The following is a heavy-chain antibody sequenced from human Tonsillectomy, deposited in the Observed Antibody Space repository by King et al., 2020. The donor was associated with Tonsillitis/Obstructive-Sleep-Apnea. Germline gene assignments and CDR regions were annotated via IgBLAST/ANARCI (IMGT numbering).Heavy chain of an antibody. CDR2: IIPIFGAA. D-gene: IGHD1-26*01. CDR1: GGTFSNSA. CDR3: AGKSGSYYYYYMDV. V-gene: IGHV1-69*01. Sequence: QLVQSGAEVKKPGSSVKVSCQASGGTFSNSAISWVRQAPGQGLEWMGGIIPIFGAANYAQKFQGRVTITADESTNTAYMELSSLRSEDTAVYYCAGKSGSYYYYYMDVWGKGTTVTVSS. J-gene: IGHJ6*03.